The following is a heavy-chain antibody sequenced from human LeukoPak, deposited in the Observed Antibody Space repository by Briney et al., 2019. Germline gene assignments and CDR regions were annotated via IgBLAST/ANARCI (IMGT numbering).Heavy chain of an antibody. CDR3: ARDIYYYDSSGYYDYFDY. D-gene: IGHD3-22*01. CDR2: IKTDGSEK. Sequence: GGSLRLSCAASGFTFGSYWMTWMRQTPGKGLEWVANIKTDGSEKYYVDSVKGRFTISRDNAKNSLYLQMNSLRAEDTAVYYCARDIYYYDSSGYYDYFDYWGQGTLVTVSS. V-gene: IGHV3-7*01. J-gene: IGHJ4*02. CDR1: GFTFGSYW.